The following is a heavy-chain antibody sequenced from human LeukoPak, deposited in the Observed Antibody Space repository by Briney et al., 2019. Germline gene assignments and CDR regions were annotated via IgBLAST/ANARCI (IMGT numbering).Heavy chain of an antibody. CDR3: ARVKNYDYVGGSSYYFAS. D-gene: IGHD3-16*01. V-gene: IGHV4-59*01. CDR2: IYYSGST. CDR1: GGSISSYY. Sequence: SETLSLTCTVSGGSISSYYWSWIRQPPGKGLEWIGYIYYSGSTNYNPSLKSRVTISVDTSKNQFSLKLSSVTAADTAVYYFARVKNYDYVGGSSYYFASGGKGPLVTVSS. J-gene: IGHJ4*02.